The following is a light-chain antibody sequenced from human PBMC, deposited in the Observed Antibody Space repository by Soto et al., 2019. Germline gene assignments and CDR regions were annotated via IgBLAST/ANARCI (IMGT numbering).Light chain of an antibody. CDR1: GNDVGGYSY. CDR2: EVY. V-gene: IGLV2-8*01. J-gene: IGLJ3*02. Sequence: QSALTQPPSASGSPGQSVTMSCTGTGNDVGGYSYVSWYQQYPGKAPKLIIYEVYKQPSGVPDRFSGSKTGNTASLTVFGLQVEDEADYYCASYAGSNNWGVFGGGTKLTVL. CDR3: ASYAGSNNWGV.